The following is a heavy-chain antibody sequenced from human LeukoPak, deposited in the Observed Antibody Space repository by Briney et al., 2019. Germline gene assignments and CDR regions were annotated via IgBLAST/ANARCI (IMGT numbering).Heavy chain of an antibody. CDR2: ISDSGGST. CDR3: AKRGVVIRVILVGFHKQAYYFDS. D-gene: IGHD3-22*01. CDR1: GITLSDYG. J-gene: IGHJ4*02. Sequence: GGSLRLSCAVSGITLSDYGMSWVRQAPGKGLEWVAGISDSGGSTNYADSVKGRFTISRDNPKNTLYLQMNSLRAEDTAVYFCAKRGVVIRVILVGFHKQAYYFDSWGQGALVTVSS. V-gene: IGHV3-23*01.